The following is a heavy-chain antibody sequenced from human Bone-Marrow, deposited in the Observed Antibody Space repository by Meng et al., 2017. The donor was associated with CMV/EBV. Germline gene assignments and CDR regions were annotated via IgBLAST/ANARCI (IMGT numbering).Heavy chain of an antibody. CDR3: AREVAAGAYVMDV. CDR1: GGSISSSSYS. Sequence: GSLRLSCTVSGGSISSSSYSWGWIRQPPGKGLEWIGNIHSYGDTYYNPSLESRVTISLDTSKNQFFLKVSSVTAADTAMYYCAREVAAGAYVMDVWGQGTMVTVSS. D-gene: IGHD2-15*01. J-gene: IGHJ6*02. CDR2: IHSYGDT. V-gene: IGHV4-39*07.